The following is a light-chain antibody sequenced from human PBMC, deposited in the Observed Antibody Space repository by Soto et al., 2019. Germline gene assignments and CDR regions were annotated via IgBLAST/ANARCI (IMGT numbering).Light chain of an antibody. J-gene: IGKJ4*01. Sequence: EVVLTQFPGTLSLSPGDRATLSCRASRSVSDNYLAWYQQKPGRAPRLLIFGASIRATGIPDRFIGSASGTDFTLTISGLETDDFAVYYCQQYYASSPLTFGGGTRVDMK. V-gene: IGKV3-20*01. CDR3: QQYYASSPLT. CDR1: RSVSDNY. CDR2: GAS.